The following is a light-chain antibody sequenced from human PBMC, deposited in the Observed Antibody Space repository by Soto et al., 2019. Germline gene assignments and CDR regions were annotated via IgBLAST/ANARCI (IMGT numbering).Light chain of an antibody. V-gene: IGLV2-14*01. CDR2: EVS. CDR3: SSFTSSSTWV. Sequence: QSALTQPASVSGSPGQSITISCTGTSSDVGGYAYVSWYQQHPGKAPKLMIYEVSNRPSGISARFSGSKSGNTASLTISGLQPEDEADYYCSSFTSSSTWVFGGGTKLTVL. J-gene: IGLJ3*02. CDR1: SSDVGGYAY.